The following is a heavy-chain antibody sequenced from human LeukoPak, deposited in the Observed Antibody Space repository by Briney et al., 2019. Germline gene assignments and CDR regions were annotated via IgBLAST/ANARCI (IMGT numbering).Heavy chain of an antibody. CDR1: GYTFTSYY. D-gene: IGHD3-10*01. Sequence: ASVKVSCKASGYTFTSYYMNWVRQAPGQGLEWMGIINPSGGSTSYAQKFQGRVTMTRDMSTSTVYMELSSLRSEDTAVHYCATGFRRADYYYYMDVWGKGTTVTVSS. CDR2: INPSGGST. V-gene: IGHV1-46*01. CDR3: ATGFRRADYYYYMDV. J-gene: IGHJ6*03.